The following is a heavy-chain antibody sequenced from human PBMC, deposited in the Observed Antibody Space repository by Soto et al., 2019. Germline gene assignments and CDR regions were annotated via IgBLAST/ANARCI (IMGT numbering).Heavy chain of an antibody. D-gene: IGHD3-22*01. V-gene: IGHV6-1*01. CDR2: TYYRSKWYN. CDR1: GDSISNNRAA. J-gene: IGHJ4*02. CDR3: AKGPTRSGYLTYYLDS. Sequence: SQTLTDTCAISGDSISNNRAAWNWITQSPSRGLEWLGRTYYRSKWYNDYAVSVKSRITINPDTSNNQLSLQMNSLGAEDTAVYYCAKGPTRSGYLTYYLDSWGQGTLVTVSS.